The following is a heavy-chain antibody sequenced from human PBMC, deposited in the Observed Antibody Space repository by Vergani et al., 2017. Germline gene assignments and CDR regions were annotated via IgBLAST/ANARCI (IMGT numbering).Heavy chain of an antibody. J-gene: IGHJ4*02. V-gene: IGHV3-30*02. CDR2: IGYDGRIK. D-gene: IGHD4-17*01. CDR3: AKDRRENGDYGYFDY. CDR1: GFSFNTYG. Sequence: QVQLVETGGGVVQPGGSLRLYCATSGFSFNTYGAHWVRQAPGKGLEWVAFIGYDGRIKYNVDSVKGRFTISRDTSKKTLSLQMRSLRADDTAVYYCAKDRRENGDYGYFDYWGQGTLVTVS.